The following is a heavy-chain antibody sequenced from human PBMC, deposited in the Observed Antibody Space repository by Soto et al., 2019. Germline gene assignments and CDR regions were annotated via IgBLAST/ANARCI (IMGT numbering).Heavy chain of an antibody. CDR3: ARARTSSCPAGCGFDP. D-gene: IGHD3-16*02. J-gene: IGHJ5*02. V-gene: IGHV1-69*12. CDR2: IIPIFGTG. CDR1: GGTVSSYA. Sequence: QVQLVQSGAEVKKPGSSVKVSCKASGGTVSSYAISWVRQAPGQGLEWMGGIIPIFGTGNYAQKFQGRVTITADESTSTAYMELSSLRSEDKAVYYCARARTSSCPAGCGFDPWGQGTLVSVAS.